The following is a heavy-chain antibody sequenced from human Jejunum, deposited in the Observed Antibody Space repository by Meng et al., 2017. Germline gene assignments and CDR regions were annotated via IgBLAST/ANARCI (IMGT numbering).Heavy chain of an antibody. J-gene: IGHJ4*02. CDR3: ARGWKYAWFN. Sequence: QVQLQGPGPGLVRPSGALSLTCAVSGGFSSIYWWSWLRQPPGKGLEWIGEMHQSGSSNYNPSLKSRLTMSVDESKNHFSLKLNSVTAADTAVYYCARGWKYAWFNWGQGTLVTVSS. V-gene: IGHV4-4*02. CDR1: GGFSSIYW. D-gene: IGHD1-7*01. CDR2: MHQSGSS.